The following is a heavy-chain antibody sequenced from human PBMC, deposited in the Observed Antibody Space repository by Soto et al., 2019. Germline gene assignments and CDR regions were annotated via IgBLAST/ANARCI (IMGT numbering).Heavy chain of an antibody. J-gene: IGHJ4*02. D-gene: IGHD6-6*01. Sequence: SETLSLTCTVSGGAIRSSSYYWGWIRQPPGKGLEWIGSIYYSGSPYYNPSLKSRVTISVDTSKNQFSLKLSSVTAADTAVYYCARASIAARKQVFDHWGQGTLVTVSS. CDR1: GGAIRSSSYY. V-gene: IGHV4-39*07. CDR2: IYYSGSP. CDR3: ARASIAARKQVFDH.